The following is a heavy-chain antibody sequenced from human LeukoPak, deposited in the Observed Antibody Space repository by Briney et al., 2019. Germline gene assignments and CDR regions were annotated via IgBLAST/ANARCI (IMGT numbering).Heavy chain of an antibody. CDR2: ISYNGNTI. V-gene: IGHV3-30-3*01. J-gene: IGHJ5*02. D-gene: IGHD6-19*01. CDR1: GFNFKNYA. CDR3: ARGSYTGGWTLDP. Sequence: GGSLRLSCAASGFNFKNYAMHWVRQAPGKGLEWVAFISYNGNTIYYADSVKGRFTISRDNSKHTLYVQVNSLRAEDTAVYYCARGSYTGGWTLDPWGQGTLVTVSS.